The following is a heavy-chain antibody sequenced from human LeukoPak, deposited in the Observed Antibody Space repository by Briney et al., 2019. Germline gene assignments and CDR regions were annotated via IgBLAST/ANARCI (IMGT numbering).Heavy chain of an antibody. CDR3: AREARGGVSGSWGGLFASYYTYYYMDV. CDR1: GFTFTTYY. Sequence: ASVKVSCKASGFTFTTYYIHWVRQAPGQGLEWMGMINPSDGATTYAQRFQGRVAVTRDMSTPTVYMDLRSLRSEDTAVYFCAREARGGVSGSWGGLFASYYTYYYMDVWGRGTTVTVSS. V-gene: IGHV1-46*01. J-gene: IGHJ6*03. D-gene: IGHD1-26*01. CDR2: INPSDGAT.